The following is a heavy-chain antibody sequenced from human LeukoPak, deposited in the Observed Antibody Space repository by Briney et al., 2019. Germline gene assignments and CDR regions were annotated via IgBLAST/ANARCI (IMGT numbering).Heavy chain of an antibody. J-gene: IGHJ4*02. CDR2: TYYSGST. Sequence: SETLPLTCTVSGGSISSSSYYWGWIRQPPGKGLEWIVSTYYSGSTYYNPSLKSRVTISVDTSKNQFSLKLSSVTAADTAVYYCARETYYYDSSDDYWGQGTLVTVSS. CDR3: ARETYYYDSSDDY. V-gene: IGHV4-39*02. CDR1: GGSISSSSYY. D-gene: IGHD3-22*01.